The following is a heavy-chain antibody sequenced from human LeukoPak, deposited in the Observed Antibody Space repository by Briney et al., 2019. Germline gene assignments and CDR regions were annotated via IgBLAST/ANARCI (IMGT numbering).Heavy chain of an antibody. CDR1: GGTFSSYA. Sequence: SVKVSCKASGGTFSSYAISWVRQAPGQGLEWMGRIIPTFGTANYAQKFQGRVTITTDESTGTAYMELSSLRSEDTAVYYCAREVWGRYYYCMNVWGKGTTVTVS. V-gene: IGHV1-69*05. D-gene: IGHD3-16*01. CDR3: AREVWGRYYYCMNV. CDR2: IIPTFGTA. J-gene: IGHJ6*03.